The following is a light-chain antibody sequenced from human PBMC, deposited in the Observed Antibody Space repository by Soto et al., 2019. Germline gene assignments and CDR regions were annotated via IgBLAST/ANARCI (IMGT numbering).Light chain of an antibody. J-gene: IGLJ2*01. Sequence: QSALTQPPSASGSPGQSVTISCTGTSSDVGGYNYVSWYQQNPGKAPKLMIYEVSKRPSGVPDRFSGSKSGNTASLTVSGLQAEDEADYYCSSYAGSNNFDVVFGGGTTLTVL. CDR3: SSYAGSNNFDVV. V-gene: IGLV2-8*01. CDR1: SSDVGGYNY. CDR2: EVS.